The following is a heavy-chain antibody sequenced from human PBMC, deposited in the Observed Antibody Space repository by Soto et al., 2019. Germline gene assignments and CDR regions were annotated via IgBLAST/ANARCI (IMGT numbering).Heavy chain of an antibody. Sequence: GASVKVSCKASGYTFTSYGISWVRQAPGQGLEWMGWISAYNGNTNYAQKLQGRVTMTTDTSTSTAYMELRSLRSDDTAVYYCARVHDYGDYYNWFDPWGQGTLVPVSS. CDR2: ISAYNGNT. CDR3: ARVHDYGDYYNWFDP. CDR1: GYTFTSYG. J-gene: IGHJ5*02. V-gene: IGHV1-18*01. D-gene: IGHD4-17*01.